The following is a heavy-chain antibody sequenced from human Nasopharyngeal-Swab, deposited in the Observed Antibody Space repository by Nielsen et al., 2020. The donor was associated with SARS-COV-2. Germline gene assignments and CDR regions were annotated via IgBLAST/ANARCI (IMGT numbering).Heavy chain of an antibody. J-gene: IGHJ3*02. V-gene: IGHV4-61*01. CDR1: GGSVSSGSYY. D-gene: IGHD2-15*01. CDR2: IYYSGST. Sequence: GSLRLSCTVSGGSVSSGSYYWSWIRQPPGKGLEWIGYIYYSGSTNYNPSVKSRVTISVDTSKNQFSLKLSSVTAAATAVYYCARVLTRNLVVALVLDAFDIWGQGTMVTVSS. CDR3: ARVLTRNLVVALVLDAFDI.